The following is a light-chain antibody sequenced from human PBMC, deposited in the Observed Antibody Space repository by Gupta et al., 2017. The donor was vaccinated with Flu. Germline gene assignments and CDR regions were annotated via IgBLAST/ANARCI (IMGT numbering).Light chain of an antibody. CDR3: QSYDSNIHWV. Sequence: NFMLTQPHSVSEAPGKTVTIPCTRSSGGIATNYVQWYQQRPGSSPTTVIVEDKRRPSGVPDRFSGSIDSSSNSASLTISGLRPEDEAVYYCQSYDSNIHWVFGGGTKLTVL. J-gene: IGLJ3*02. CDR2: EDK. V-gene: IGLV6-57*01. CDR1: SGGIATNY.